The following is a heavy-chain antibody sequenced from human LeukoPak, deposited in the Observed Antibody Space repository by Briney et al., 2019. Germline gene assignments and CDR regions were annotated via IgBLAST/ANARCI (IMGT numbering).Heavy chain of an antibody. Sequence: SETLSLTCTVSGGSISTSSYYWGWIRQPPGKGLEWIGSIYYSGSTFYNPSLKGRVTISVDTSKNQFSLKLSSVTAADTAVYYCGRLRVVVIADAFDIWGQGTMVTVSS. V-gene: IGHV4-39*01. CDR1: GGSISTSSYY. D-gene: IGHD3-22*01. J-gene: IGHJ3*02. CDR3: GRLRVVVIADAFDI. CDR2: IYYSGST.